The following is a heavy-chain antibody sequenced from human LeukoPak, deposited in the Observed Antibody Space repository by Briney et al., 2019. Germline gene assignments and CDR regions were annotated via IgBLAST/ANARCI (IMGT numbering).Heavy chain of an antibody. CDR1: GFTFSSYS. D-gene: IGHD2-15*01. CDR3: ARDDRYCSVGSRYSNWFDP. CDR2: ISSSSSYI. J-gene: IGHJ5*02. V-gene: IGHV3-21*01. Sequence: PGGSLRLSCVASGFTFSSYSMNWVRQAPGKGLEWVSSISSSSSYIYYADSVKGRSTISRDNAKNSLYLQMNSLRAEDTAVYYCARDDRYCSVGSRYSNWFDPWGQGTLVTVSS.